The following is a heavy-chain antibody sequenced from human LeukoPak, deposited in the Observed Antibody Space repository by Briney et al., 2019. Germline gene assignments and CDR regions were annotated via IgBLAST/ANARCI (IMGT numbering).Heavy chain of an antibody. J-gene: IGHJ4*02. D-gene: IGHD1-26*01. CDR1: VGTFSSYA. Sequence: GASVKVSSKASVGTFSSYAISWVRQAPGQGLEWMGGIIPIFGTANYAQKFQGRVTITADESTSTAYMELSSLRSEDTAVYYCAAGREWETGPDYWGQGTLVTVSS. CDR2: IIPIFGTA. CDR3: AAGREWETGPDY. V-gene: IGHV1-69*13.